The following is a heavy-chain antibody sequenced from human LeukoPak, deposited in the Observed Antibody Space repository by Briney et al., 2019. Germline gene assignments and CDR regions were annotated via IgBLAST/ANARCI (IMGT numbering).Heavy chain of an antibody. V-gene: IGHV3-21*04. D-gene: IGHD2-15*01. J-gene: IGHJ6*03. Sequence: GGSLRLSCAASGFTFSSYSMNWVRQAPGKGLEWVSSISSSSSYIYYADSVKGRFTISRDNSKNTLYLQMNSLRAEDTAVYYCAKDGSSPRNYYMDVWGKGTTVTVSS. CDR3: AKDGSSPRNYYMDV. CDR1: GFTFSSYS. CDR2: ISSSSSYI.